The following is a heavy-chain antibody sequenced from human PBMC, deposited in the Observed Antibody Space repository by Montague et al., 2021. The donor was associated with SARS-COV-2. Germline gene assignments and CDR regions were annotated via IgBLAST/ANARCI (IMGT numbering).Heavy chain of an antibody. Sequence: SETLSLTCTVSGGSIRSDSFYWGWIRQPPGKGLEWIGRIYYSGGTYNGPSLKRRVSISVDTSKNQFSLKLTSVTAADTAVYYCARRPWTFGAAFDIWGLGTLVTVSS. J-gene: IGHJ3*02. CDR2: IYYSGGT. D-gene: IGHD3-10*01. CDR3: ARRPWTFGAAFDI. V-gene: IGHV4-39*01. CDR1: GGSIRSDSFY.